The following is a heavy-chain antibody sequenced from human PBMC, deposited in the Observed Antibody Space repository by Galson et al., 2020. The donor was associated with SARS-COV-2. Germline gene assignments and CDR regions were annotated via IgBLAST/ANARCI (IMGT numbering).Heavy chain of an antibody. D-gene: IGHD1-26*01. CDR3: AKLAEGRRSSEDY. Sequence: ETSEPLSLPCTVSRGSISGHYWSWIRQPPGKGLEWIGYISDSGTTNFNPSLKSRVTISLDPPKNQFSLKVNSVTAADTAIYYCAKLAEGRRSSEDYWGQGTLVTVSS. V-gene: IGHV4-59*08. CDR2: ISDSGTT. J-gene: IGHJ4*02. CDR1: RGSISGHY.